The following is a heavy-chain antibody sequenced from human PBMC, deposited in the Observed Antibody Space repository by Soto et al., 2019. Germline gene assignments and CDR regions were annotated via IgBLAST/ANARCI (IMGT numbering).Heavy chain of an antibody. V-gene: IGHV1-2*02. CDR2: INPATGAA. CDR1: GXPVTXYY. J-gene: IGHJ3*02. D-gene: IGHD3-3*01. CDR3: ARGGGVGVAGSAAFDM. Sequence: QLXXVXSGAVXKKPGAXVTVSCSXSGXPVTXYYMXWVRQAPGRGLXWMGGINPATGAAKYTQTFQGRVTMTRDTSTSTVFMELSGLTSEDTAVFYCARGGGVGVAGSAAFDMWGQGTLVTVSS.